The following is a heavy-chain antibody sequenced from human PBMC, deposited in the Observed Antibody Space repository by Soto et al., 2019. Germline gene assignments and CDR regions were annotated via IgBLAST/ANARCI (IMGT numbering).Heavy chain of an antibody. CDR3: ASNMVFGEYGLDV. CDR2: ISGSAGST. J-gene: IGHJ6*02. CDR1: GFTFSSYA. D-gene: IGHD3-10*02. Sequence: GGSLRLSCVASGFTFSSYAMSWVRQAPGKGLEWVSAISGSAGSTYYADSVKGRFTISRDNSKNTLYLQMNSLRAEDTAVYYCASNMVFGEYGLDVWGQGTTVTVSS. V-gene: IGHV3-23*01.